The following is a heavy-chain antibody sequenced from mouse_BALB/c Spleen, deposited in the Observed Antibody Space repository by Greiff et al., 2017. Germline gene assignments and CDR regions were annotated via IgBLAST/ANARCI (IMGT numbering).Heavy chain of an antibody. V-gene: IGHV3-1*02. D-gene: IGHD2-1*01. CDR3: ALYYGNWGWFAY. J-gene: IGHJ3*01. CDR1: GYSITSGYS. CDR2: IHYSGST. Sequence: EVQLQQSGPDLVKPSQSLSLTCTVTGYSITSGYSWHWIRQFPGNKLEWMGYIHYSGSTNYNPSLKSRISITRDTSKNQFFLQLNSVTTEDTATYYCALYYGNWGWFAYWGQGTLVTVSA.